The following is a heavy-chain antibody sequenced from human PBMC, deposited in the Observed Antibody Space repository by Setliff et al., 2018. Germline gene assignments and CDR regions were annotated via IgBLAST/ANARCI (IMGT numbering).Heavy chain of an antibody. D-gene: IGHD3-3*01. CDR1: GGSISSGSYY. J-gene: IGHJ5*02. CDR2: ISGSGITI. CDR3: ARDVYDFRTGQGGP. V-gene: IGHV3-11*04. Sequence: LSLTCTVSGGSISSGSYYWNWIRQPAGKGLEWISKISGSGITIYYADSERGRFTISRDNAKNSLSLQMNDLRAEDTAVYYCARDVYDFRTGQGGPWGQGTRVTVPQ.